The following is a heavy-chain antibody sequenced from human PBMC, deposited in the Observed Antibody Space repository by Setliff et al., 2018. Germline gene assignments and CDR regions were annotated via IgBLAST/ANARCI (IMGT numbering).Heavy chain of an antibody. CDR1: GYSFTSYW. D-gene: IGHD3-16*02. CDR2: IYPGDSDT. J-gene: IGHJ4*02. Sequence: GASLKISCKGSGYSFTSYWIGWVRQMPGKGLEWMGIIYPGDSDTRYSPSFQGQVTISADKSISTAYLQWSSLKASDTAMYYCAGGSYRYEVVIDYWGQGTLVTVSS. V-gene: IGHV5-51*01. CDR3: AGGSYRYEVVIDY.